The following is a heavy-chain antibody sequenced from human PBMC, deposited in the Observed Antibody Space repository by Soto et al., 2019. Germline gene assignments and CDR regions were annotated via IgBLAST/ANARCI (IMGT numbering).Heavy chain of an antibody. D-gene: IGHD3-10*01. J-gene: IGHJ6*03. CDR2: IYYSGST. Sequence: SETLSLTCTVSGGSISSSSYYWGWIRQPPGKGLEWIGSIYYSGSTYYNPSLKSRVTISVDTSKNQFSLKLSSVTAADTAVYYCARELSHQYYYYMDVWGKGTTVTVSS. CDR3: ARELSHQYYYYMDV. CDR1: GGSISSSSYY. V-gene: IGHV4-39*01.